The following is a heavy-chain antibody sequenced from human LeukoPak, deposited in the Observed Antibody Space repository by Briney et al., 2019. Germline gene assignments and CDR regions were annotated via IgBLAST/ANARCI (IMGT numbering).Heavy chain of an antibody. CDR1: GGSISSSSYY. Sequence: ETLSLTCTVSGGSISSSSYYWGWIRQPPGKGLEWIGSIYYSGSTYYNPSLKSRVTISVDTSKNQFSLKLSSVTAADTAVYYCASPLHYYDRSGYYSTFDYSGQGTLVTVSS. D-gene: IGHD3-22*01. J-gene: IGHJ4*02. V-gene: IGHV4-39*01. CDR3: ASPLHYYDRSGYYSTFDY. CDR2: IYYSGST.